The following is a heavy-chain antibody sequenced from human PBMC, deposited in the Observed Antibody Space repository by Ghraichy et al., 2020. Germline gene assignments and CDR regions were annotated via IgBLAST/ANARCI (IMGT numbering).Heavy chain of an antibody. CDR1: GFPFSDSA. V-gene: IGHV3-73*01. CDR3: TSSYCSITSCYEPFDY. D-gene: IGHD2-2*01. J-gene: IGHJ4*02. Sequence: LSLTCAASGFPFSDSAMHWVRQASGKGLEWVGRIRKKANTYATAYATSVKGRFTISRDDSKNTAYLQMNSLKTEDTAVYYCTSSYCSITSCYEPFDYWGQGTLVTVSS. CDR2: IRKKANTYAT.